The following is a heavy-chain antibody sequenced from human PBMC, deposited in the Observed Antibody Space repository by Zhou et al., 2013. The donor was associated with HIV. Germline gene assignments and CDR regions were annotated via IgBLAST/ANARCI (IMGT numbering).Heavy chain of an antibody. CDR3: ARDHSGYDLRSGYYYYGMDV. V-gene: IGHV1-2*02. J-gene: IGHJ6*02. Sequence: QVQLVQSGAEVKKPGASVKVSCKASGYTFTSYYMHWVRQAPGQGLEWMGWINPNSGGTNYAQKFQGRVTMTRDTSISTAYMELSRLRSDDTAVYYCARDHSGYDLRSGYYYYGMDVWGQGTTVTVSS. CDR1: GYTFTSYY. CDR2: INPNSGGT. D-gene: IGHD5-12*01.